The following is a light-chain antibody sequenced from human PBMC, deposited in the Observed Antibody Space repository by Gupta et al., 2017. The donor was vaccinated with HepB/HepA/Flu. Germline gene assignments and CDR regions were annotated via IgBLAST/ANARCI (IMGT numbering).Light chain of an antibody. Sequence: DVQMVQSQSSLSAAVGDRVSITCRASQSISSYLTWYQQKPGKAPKLLIYSASSLQSGVPSRFSGSGSGTDFTLTISGLQPEDLAIYYCQQSYSTLCSFGQGTKLEIK. CDR1: QSISSY. CDR3: QQSYSTLCS. V-gene: IGKV1-39*01. CDR2: SAS. J-gene: IGKJ2*04.